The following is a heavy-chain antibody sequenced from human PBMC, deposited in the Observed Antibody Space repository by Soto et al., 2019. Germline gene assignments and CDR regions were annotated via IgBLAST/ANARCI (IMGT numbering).Heavy chain of an antibody. J-gene: IGHJ4*02. CDR2: IYFNGNT. Sequence: QLQLQESGPGLVKPSATLSLTCTVSGVSISDTSYYWGWIRQPPGKGLEWIGTIYFNGNTFYNPSLKSRLTISVDTSSNQFSLRLTSVTAADTAVYYCARQGSYWGQGTLVAVSS. CDR3: ARQGSY. CDR1: GVSISDTSYY. V-gene: IGHV4-39*01.